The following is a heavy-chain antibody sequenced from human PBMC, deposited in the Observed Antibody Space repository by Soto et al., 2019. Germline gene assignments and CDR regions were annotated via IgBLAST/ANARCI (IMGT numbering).Heavy chain of an antibody. D-gene: IGHD6-13*01. J-gene: IGHJ4*02. Sequence: SETLSLTCTVSGGSVSSGSYYWTWIRQPPGKGLEWLGYIYYSGTTNYNPPLKSRITISVDTSGNQFSLKLSSVTAADTAIYYCAREGRLAAAGRFDYWGQGTLVTVSS. CDR2: IYYSGTT. CDR1: GGSVSSGSYY. CDR3: AREGRLAAAGRFDY. V-gene: IGHV4-61*01.